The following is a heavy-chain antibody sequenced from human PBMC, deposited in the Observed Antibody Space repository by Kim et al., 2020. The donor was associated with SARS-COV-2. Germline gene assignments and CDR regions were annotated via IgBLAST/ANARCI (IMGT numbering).Heavy chain of an antibody. CDR3: ARVGGHELRGGYDY. V-gene: IGHV4-59*02. D-gene: IGHD3-22*01. Sequence: SETLSLTCTVSGGSVSSYYWSWIRQPQGKGLEWVWYVYNSYSSNNNPTLNSQVTISVYTAKNQNSLNLKSVTAAATAVDDCARVGGHELRGGYDYFGHG. J-gene: IGHJ4*01. CDR2: VYNSYSS. CDR1: GGSVSSYY.